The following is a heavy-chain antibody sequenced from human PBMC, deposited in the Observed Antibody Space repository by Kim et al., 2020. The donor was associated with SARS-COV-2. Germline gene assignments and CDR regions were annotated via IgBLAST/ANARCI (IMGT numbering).Heavy chain of an antibody. CDR2: IHIDGTT. Sequence: GGSLRLSCAASGFIVTNHYLTWVRQAPGKGLEWLSMIHIDGTTYYADSVRGRFTISRDTSENTLYLQMNNLRAEDTAIYFCRRGHWGDTPSWGQETRVTISS. D-gene: IGHD7-27*01. CDR1: GFIVTNHY. J-gene: IGHJ5*02. CDR3: RRGHWGDTPS. V-gene: IGHV3-53*01.